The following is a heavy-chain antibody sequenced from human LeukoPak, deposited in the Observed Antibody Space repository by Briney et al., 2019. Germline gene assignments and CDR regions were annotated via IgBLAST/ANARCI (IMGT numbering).Heavy chain of an antibody. J-gene: IGHJ4*02. Sequence: GRSLRLSCAASGFTFSSYGMHWVRQAPGKGLGWGAVISYDGSNKYYADSVKGRFTISRDNSKNTLYLQMNSLRAEDTAVYYCAKVVSAVAGTTDYWGQGTLVTVSS. CDR1: GFTFSSYG. D-gene: IGHD6-19*01. CDR2: ISYDGSNK. CDR3: AKVVSAVAGTTDY. V-gene: IGHV3-30*18.